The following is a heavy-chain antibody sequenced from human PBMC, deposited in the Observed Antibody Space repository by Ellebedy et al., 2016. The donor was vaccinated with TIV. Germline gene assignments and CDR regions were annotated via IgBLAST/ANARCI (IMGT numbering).Heavy chain of an antibody. V-gene: IGHV5-51*01. CDR3: SIAVDGTTWFDP. CDR1: GYSFTTRW. D-gene: IGHD5-24*01. CDR2: IHPADSHT. Sequence: GESLKISCQGSGYSFTTRWIGWARQMPGTGLEWVGIIHPADSHTKYSPSFQGQVTISADKSISTAYLQLSNLKASDTAIYYCSIAVDGTTWFDPWGQGTLVTVSS. J-gene: IGHJ5*02.